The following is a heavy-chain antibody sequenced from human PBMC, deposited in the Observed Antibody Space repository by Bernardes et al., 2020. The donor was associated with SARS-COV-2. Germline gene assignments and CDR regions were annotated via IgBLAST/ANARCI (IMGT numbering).Heavy chain of an antibody. CDR1: GFTFSSYC. CDR2: INSDGRTT. CDR3: VRGPSDGHGRFEY. J-gene: IGHJ4*02. Sequence: GGSLRLSCAASGFTFSSYCMHWVSQVPGKGLVWVARINSDGRTTTYADSVKGRFTIARDNAKSTLYLQMNSLRPDDTAIYYCVRGPSDGHGRFEYWGQGTLVTVSS. V-gene: IGHV3-74*03. D-gene: IGHD5-18*01.